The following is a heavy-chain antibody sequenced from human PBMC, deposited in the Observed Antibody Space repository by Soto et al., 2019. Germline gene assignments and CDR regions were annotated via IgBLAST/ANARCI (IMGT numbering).Heavy chain of an antibody. Sequence: EVQLVESGGGLVKPGGSLRLSCAASGFTFSNAWMSWVRQAPGKGLEWVGRIKSKTDGGTTGYAAPVKGRFTISRDDSKNTLYLQMTSLKTEDTAVYYCTTGLYGSGSSGGMDVWGQGTTVTVSS. D-gene: IGHD3-10*01. CDR1: GFTFSNAW. V-gene: IGHV3-15*01. CDR3: TTGLYGSGSSGGMDV. J-gene: IGHJ6*02. CDR2: IKSKTDGGTT.